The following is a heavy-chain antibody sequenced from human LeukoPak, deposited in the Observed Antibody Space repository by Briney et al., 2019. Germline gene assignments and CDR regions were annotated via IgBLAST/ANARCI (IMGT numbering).Heavy chain of an antibody. D-gene: IGHD3-22*01. Sequence: GGSLRLSCAASGFTFSSYAMHWVRQAPGKGLEWVAVISYDGSNKYYADSMKGRFTISRDNSKNTLYLQMNSLRAEDTVVYYCAREGSSGYYKAPLDYWGQGTLVTVSS. CDR3: AREGSSGYYKAPLDY. CDR1: GFTFSSYA. CDR2: ISYDGSNK. J-gene: IGHJ4*02. V-gene: IGHV3-30*04.